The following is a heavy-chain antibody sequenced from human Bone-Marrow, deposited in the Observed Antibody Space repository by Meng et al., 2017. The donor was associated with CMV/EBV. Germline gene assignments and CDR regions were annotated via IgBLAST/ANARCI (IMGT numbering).Heavy chain of an antibody. J-gene: IGHJ4*02. V-gene: IGHV1-46*01. CDR3: ARGSFRGSYFY. CDR2: INPSGGST. Sequence: ASVKVSCKASGYTFTGYNIHWVRQAPGQGLEWMGIINPSGGSTNYAQKFQGRVTITADKSTSTAYMELSSLRSEDTAVYYCARGSFRGSYFYWGQGTLVTVSS. CDR1: GYTFTGYN. D-gene: IGHD1-26*01.